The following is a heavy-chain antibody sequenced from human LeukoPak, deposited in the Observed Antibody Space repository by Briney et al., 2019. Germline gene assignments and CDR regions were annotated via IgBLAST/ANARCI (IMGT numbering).Heavy chain of an antibody. CDR2: ISGSGGST. Sequence: AGGSLRLSCAASGFTFSSYAMSLVRQAPGKGLEWVSAISGSGGSTYYADSVKGRFTISRDNSKNTLYLQMNSLRAEHTAVYYCAKEGAGNRLTDAFDIWGQGTMVTVSS. J-gene: IGHJ3*02. CDR3: AKEGAGNRLTDAFDI. D-gene: IGHD1-14*01. V-gene: IGHV3-23*01. CDR1: GFTFSSYA.